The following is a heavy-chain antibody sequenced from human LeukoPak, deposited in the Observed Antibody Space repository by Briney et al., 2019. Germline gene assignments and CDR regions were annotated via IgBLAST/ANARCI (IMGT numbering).Heavy chain of an antibody. Sequence: GGSLRLPCAASGFTFSSYAMSWVRQAPGKGLEWVSAISGSGGSTYYADSVKGRFTISRDNSKNTLYLQMNSLRAEDTAVYYCAKPEEIGYCSSTSCRDYWGQGTLVTVSS. J-gene: IGHJ4*02. CDR2: ISGSGGST. V-gene: IGHV3-23*01. CDR1: GFTFSSYA. D-gene: IGHD2-2*01. CDR3: AKPEEIGYCSSTSCRDY.